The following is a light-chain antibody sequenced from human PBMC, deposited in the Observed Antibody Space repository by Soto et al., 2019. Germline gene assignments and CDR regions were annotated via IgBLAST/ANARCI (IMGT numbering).Light chain of an antibody. CDR3: QQYDSSPLT. J-gene: IGKJ4*01. CDR1: QSVTSTY. V-gene: IGKV3-20*01. Sequence: DIVLTQSPAPVSLSPGERATLSCRASQSVTSTYLAWYQQKPRQAPRLLIYGASNRATGIPYRFTGSGSGTDFTLTISRLEPEDFAVYYCQQYDSSPLTFGGGTKVEIK. CDR2: GAS.